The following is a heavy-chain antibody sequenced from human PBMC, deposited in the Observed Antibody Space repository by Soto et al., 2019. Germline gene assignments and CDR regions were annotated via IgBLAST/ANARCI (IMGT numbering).Heavy chain of an antibody. CDR1: GGSFSGYY. D-gene: IGHD4-4*01. CDR3: ARDYSNPDAFDI. J-gene: IGHJ3*02. CDR2: INHSGST. V-gene: IGHV4-34*01. Sequence: SETLSLTCAVYGGSFSGYYWSWIRQPPGKGLEWIGEINHSGSTNYNPSLKSRVTISVDTSKNQFSLKLSSVTAADTAVYYCARDYSNPDAFDIWGQGTMVTVSS.